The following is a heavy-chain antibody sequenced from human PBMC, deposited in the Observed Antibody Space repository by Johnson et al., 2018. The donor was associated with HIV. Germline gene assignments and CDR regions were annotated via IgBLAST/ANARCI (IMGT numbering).Heavy chain of an antibody. J-gene: IGHJ3*01. CDR3: ATDYNFWSGRPDSFDV. D-gene: IGHD3-3*01. Sequence: VQLVESGGGVVQPGRSLRLSCAASGFTFSNWPMHWVRQAPGRGLEYVSRVTNNGGSTYYVNAVKGRFTISRDNSKNTLYLQMDSLRAEDSAVYYCATDYNFWSGRPDSFDVWGQGTMVTVSS. CDR2: VTNNGGST. V-gene: IGHV3-64*01. CDR1: GFTFSNWP.